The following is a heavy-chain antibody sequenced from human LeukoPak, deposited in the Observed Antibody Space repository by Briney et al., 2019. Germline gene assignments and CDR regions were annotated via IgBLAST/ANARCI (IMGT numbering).Heavy chain of an antibody. J-gene: IGHJ4*02. CDR1: GGSISRTINY. CDR3: ARNQPAEGQFDY. CDR2: IYYSGST. V-gene: IGHV4-39*01. Sequence: PSETLSLTCSVSGGSISRTINYWGWIRQPPGKGLEWIGSIYYSGSTYYNPSLKSRVTISVDTPKNQFSLKVSSVTAADTAVYYCARNQPAEGQFDYWGQGTLVTVSS.